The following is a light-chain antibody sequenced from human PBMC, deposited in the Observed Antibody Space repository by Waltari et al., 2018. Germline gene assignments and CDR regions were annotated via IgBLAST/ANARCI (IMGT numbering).Light chain of an antibody. CDR2: QVS. CDR3: MQGTYWPRT. J-gene: IGKJ1*01. CDR1: QSLVHSDGNAY. V-gene: IGKV2-30*02. Sequence: DVVMTQSPLSLPVTLGQPASISCFSSQSLVHSDGNAYLNWFHQRPGQSPRRLIYQVSTRDSGVPDIFSSSGSSTDFTLKISRVEAEDVGFYYCMQGTYWPRTFGQGTKVEIK.